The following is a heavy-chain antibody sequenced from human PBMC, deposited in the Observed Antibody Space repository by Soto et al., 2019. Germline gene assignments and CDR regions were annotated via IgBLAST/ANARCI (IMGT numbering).Heavy chain of an antibody. D-gene: IGHD1-20*01. CDR2: INPNSGGT. CDR1: GYTFTAYY. J-gene: IGHJ4*02. V-gene: IGHV1-2*02. Sequence: AAVQVSCNASGYTFTAYYLHWVRQAPGQGREVMGWINPNSGGTNYAQKFQRRVNMTGDTSISTAYMELSRLRSDATAVYYCAIGITGTAKHYWGQRTIVTLSS. CDR3: AIGITGTAKHY.